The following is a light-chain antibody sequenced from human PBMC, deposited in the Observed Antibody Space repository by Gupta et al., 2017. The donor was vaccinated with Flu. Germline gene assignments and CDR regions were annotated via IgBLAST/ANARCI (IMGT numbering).Light chain of an antibody. V-gene: IGKV3-11*01. CDR3: QQRSNWPGLT. CDR1: QIVSSY. CDR2: DAS. J-gene: IGKJ4*01. Sequence: ELATLSCRASQIVSSYLAWYQQTPGQAPRLLIYDASIRATGIPARFSGSASGTDFTLTISILEPEDFAVYYCQQRSNWPGLTFGGGTKMEIK.